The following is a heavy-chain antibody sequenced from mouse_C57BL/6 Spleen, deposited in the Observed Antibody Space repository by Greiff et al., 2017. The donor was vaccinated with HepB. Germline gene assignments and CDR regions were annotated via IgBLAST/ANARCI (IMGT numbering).Heavy chain of an antibody. D-gene: IGHD1-1*01. V-gene: IGHV1-61*01. CDR1: GYTFTSYW. Sequence: QVQLQQPGAELVRPGSSVKLSCKASGYTFTSYWMDWVKQRPGQGLEWIGNIYPSDSETHYNQKFKDKATLTVDKSSSTAYMQLSSLTSEDSADYYGAGNPYSGGSSHFDVWGTGTTVTVSS. CDR3: AGNPYSGGSSHFDV. J-gene: IGHJ1*03. CDR2: IYPSDSET.